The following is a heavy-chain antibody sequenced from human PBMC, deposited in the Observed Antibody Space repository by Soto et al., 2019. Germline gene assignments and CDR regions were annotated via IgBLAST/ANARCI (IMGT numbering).Heavy chain of an antibody. Sequence: EGQLLESGGGLVQPGGSLRLSCAASGFTFSSYAMSWVRQAPGKGLEWVSGISSSAGSTYYADSVKCLFTISIDNSKDTMYLKMNSLRAEDTAVYYCARDEGQQLVGNYDGMDVWGKGTTVIVSS. CDR2: ISSSAGST. D-gene: IGHD6-13*01. J-gene: IGHJ6*04. CDR1: GFTFSSYA. CDR3: ARDEGQQLVGNYDGMDV. V-gene: IGHV3-23*01.